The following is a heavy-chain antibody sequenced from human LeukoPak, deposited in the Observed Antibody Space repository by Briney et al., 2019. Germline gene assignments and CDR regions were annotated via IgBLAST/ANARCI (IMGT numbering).Heavy chain of an antibody. CDR2: ISSSSSYT. CDR3: ARVDDSNTPGLEY. J-gene: IGHJ4*02. D-gene: IGHD3-22*01. Sequence: PGGSLRLSCAASGFTFSSYWMNWIRQAPGKGLEWVSYISSSSSYTNYADSVKGRFTISRDNAKNSLYLQMNSLRAEDTAVYYCARVDDSNTPGLEYWGQGTLVTVSS. V-gene: IGHV3-11*05. CDR1: GFTFSSYW.